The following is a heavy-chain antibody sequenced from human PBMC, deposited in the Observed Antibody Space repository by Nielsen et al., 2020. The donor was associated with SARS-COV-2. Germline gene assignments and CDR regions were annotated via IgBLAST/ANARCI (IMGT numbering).Heavy chain of an antibody. J-gene: IGHJ4*02. CDR2: ISSSGSTI. V-gene: IGHV3-11*04. CDR1: GFTFSDYY. Sequence: GESLKISCAASGFTFSDYYMSWIRQAPGKGLEWVSYISSSGSTIYYADSVKGRFTISRDNAKNSLYLQMNSLRAEYTAVYYCAKSQAARPGFDYWGQGTLVTVSS. CDR3: AKSQAARPGFDY. D-gene: IGHD6-6*01.